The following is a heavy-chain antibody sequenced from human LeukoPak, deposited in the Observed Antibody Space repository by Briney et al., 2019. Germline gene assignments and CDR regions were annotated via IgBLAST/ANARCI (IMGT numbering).Heavy chain of an antibody. Sequence: GGSLRLSCAASGFIFSEYWMTWVRQVPGKGLEWVANINRHGNEFHYVDSVKGRFTISRDNAKNSLYLRLDSLRVEDTAVYYCARVGTWELQRVFDYWGQGTLVTVSS. V-gene: IGHV3-7*01. CDR1: GFIFSEYW. CDR3: ARVGTWELQRVFDY. D-gene: IGHD1-1*01. CDR2: INRHGNEF. J-gene: IGHJ4*02.